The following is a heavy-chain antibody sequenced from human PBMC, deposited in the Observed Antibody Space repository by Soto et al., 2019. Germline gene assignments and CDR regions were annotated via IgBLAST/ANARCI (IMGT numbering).Heavy chain of an antibody. Sequence: PGGSLRLSCAASGFTFSSYAMHWVRQAPGKGLEWVAVISYDGSNKYYADSVKGRFTISRDNSKNTLYLQMNSLRAEDTAVYYCASPAVAGTIGPKGDFDYWGQGTLVTVSS. J-gene: IGHJ4*02. D-gene: IGHD6-19*01. V-gene: IGHV3-30-3*01. CDR1: GFTFSSYA. CDR2: ISYDGSNK. CDR3: ASPAVAGTIGPKGDFDY.